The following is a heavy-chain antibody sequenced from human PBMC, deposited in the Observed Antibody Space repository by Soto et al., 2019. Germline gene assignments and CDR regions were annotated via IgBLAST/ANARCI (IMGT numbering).Heavy chain of an antibody. CDR3: AYRYPNYDDGSGYI. CDR2: IYWDDDK. Sequence: QINLKESGPTLVKPTQTLTLTCTLSGFSLSTSGLIVAWIRQPPGKALEWLALIYWDDDKRYSASLKTRLTITTNTSSTQVVLIMTDMDTVETATYNCAYRYPNYDDGSGYIWGQGRMVTVSS. J-gene: IGHJ3*02. CDR1: GFSLSTSGLI. V-gene: IGHV2-5*02. D-gene: IGHD3-22*01.